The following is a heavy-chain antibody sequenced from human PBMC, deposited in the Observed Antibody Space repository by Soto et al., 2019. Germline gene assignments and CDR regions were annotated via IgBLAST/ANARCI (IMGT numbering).Heavy chain of an antibody. Sequence: QVQLVQSGGGVVQPGGSLRLACVASGLTFNSYAMHWVRQAPGKGLEWVAVIAYDESSKYYIDSVRGRFTISRDNSKNTLFLEMNSLRSEDTAVYFCAKGYCTSGSCLYYYGLEDWGQGTTVTVS. CDR1: GLTFNSYA. V-gene: IGHV3-30*04. J-gene: IGHJ6*02. D-gene: IGHD2-15*01. CDR2: IAYDESSK. CDR3: AKGYCTSGSCLYYYGLED.